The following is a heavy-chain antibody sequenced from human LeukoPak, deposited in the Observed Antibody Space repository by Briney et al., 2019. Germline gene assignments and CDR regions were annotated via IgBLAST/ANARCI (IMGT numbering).Heavy chain of an antibody. CDR2: IKSDGSST. J-gene: IGHJ6*03. Sequence: TGGSLRLSCAASGFIFSSYWMHWVRQAPGNGLVWVSRIKSDGSSTSYADSVKGRFTISRDNAKNTLYLQMNSLRAEDTAVYYCARDGMYGSSSYYYYMDVWGKGTTVTVSS. V-gene: IGHV3-74*01. CDR1: GFIFSSYW. CDR3: ARDGMYGSSSYYYYMDV. D-gene: IGHD6-6*01.